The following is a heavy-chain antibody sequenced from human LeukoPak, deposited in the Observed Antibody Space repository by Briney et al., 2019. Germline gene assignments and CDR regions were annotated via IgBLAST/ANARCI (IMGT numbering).Heavy chain of an antibody. Sequence: GGSLRLSCAASGFIFKDYWMIWVRQAPGKGLEWVANIKQDGSEKYYVDSVKGRFTISRDNAKNSLYLQMNTLRAEDTAMYYCAKDAQPRSRWFDPWGQGTLVTVSS. CDR1: GFIFKDYW. V-gene: IGHV3-7*03. D-gene: IGHD3-16*01. J-gene: IGHJ5*02. CDR2: IKQDGSEK. CDR3: AKDAQPRSRWFDP.